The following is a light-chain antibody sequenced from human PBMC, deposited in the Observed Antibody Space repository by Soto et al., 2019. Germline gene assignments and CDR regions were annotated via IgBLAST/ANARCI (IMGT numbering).Light chain of an antibody. CDR2: EVT. V-gene: IGLV2-14*01. CDR3: SSFTSSSIPYV. CDR1: STDVGAYNF. J-gene: IGLJ1*01. Sequence: QSVLTQPASVSGSPGQSITISCTGTSTDVGAYNFVSWYQQHPGKAPKLMISEVTNRPSGVSNRFSGSKSGNTASLTISGLQAEDEADYYCSSFTSSSIPYVFGTGTKVTVL.